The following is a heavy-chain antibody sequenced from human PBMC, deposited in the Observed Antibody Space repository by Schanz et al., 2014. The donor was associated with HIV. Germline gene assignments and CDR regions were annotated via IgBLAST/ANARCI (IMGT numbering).Heavy chain of an antibody. Sequence: QVQLVESGGGVVPPGGSLRLSCAVSGLISSKSVIHWVRQAPGKGLEWVATLYGTYEHFAESVRGRFAVSGDTSKNTLYLQMNSLRAEDTAVYYCAKRIIFGVVFPANFDYWGQGTLVTVSS. D-gene: IGHD3-3*01. CDR3: AKRIIFGVVFPANFDY. CDR2: LYGTYE. J-gene: IGHJ4*02. CDR1: GLISSKSV. V-gene: IGHV3-30*09.